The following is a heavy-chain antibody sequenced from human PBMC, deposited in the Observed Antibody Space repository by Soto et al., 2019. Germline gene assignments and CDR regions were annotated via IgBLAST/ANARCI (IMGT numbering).Heavy chain of an antibody. CDR3: ARERITPRFY. V-gene: IGHV1-69*04. Sequence: QVQLVQSGAEVKKPGSSVKVSCKASGGKFTSNTFSWVRQAPGQGLEWMGRIIPILDVAHYAQKFQGRVTITADKSTNTTYMELSSLTSGDPAIYFCARERITPRFYWGQGTLVIVSS. CDR2: IIPILDVA. CDR1: GGKFTSNT. J-gene: IGHJ4*02. D-gene: IGHD1-20*01.